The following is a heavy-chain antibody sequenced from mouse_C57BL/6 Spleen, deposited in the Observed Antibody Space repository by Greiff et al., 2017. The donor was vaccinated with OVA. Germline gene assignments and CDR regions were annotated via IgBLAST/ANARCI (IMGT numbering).Heavy chain of an antibody. CDR1: GFTFSSYG. CDR2: ISSGGSYT. D-gene: IGHD1-1*01. CDR3: ARQDYGSSYYAMDY. J-gene: IGHJ4*01. V-gene: IGHV5-6*01. Sequence: VQLKQSGGDLVKPGGSLKLSCAASGFTFSSYGMSWVRQTPDKRLEWVATISSGGSYTYYPDSVKGRFTISRDNAKNTLYLQMSSLKSEDTAMYYCARQDYGSSYYAMDYWGQGTSVTVSS.